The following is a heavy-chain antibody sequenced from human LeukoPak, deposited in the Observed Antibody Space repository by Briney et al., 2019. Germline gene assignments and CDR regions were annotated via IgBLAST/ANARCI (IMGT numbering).Heavy chain of an antibody. Sequence: GESLQISCQGSGSSFTSYWIGWVRQLPGKGLEWMGIIHPGDSDTRYSPSFQGQVTISADKSISTAYLQWSSLKASDTAMYYCARILRNGWFDPWGQGTLVTVSS. CDR3: ARILRNGWFDP. J-gene: IGHJ5*02. D-gene: IGHD1-1*01. V-gene: IGHV5-51*01. CDR1: GSSFTSYW. CDR2: IHPGDSDT.